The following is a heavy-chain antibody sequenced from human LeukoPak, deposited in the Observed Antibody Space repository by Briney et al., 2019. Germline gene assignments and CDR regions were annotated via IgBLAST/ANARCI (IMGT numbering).Heavy chain of an antibody. CDR3: AKGRGHVLRYFDWLLDY. CDR2: ISGSGGST. J-gene: IGHJ4*02. D-gene: IGHD3-9*01. Sequence: PGVCLRLSCAASGFTLSSCAMSWVRQAPGKGLEWVSAISGSGGSTYYADSVNGRFTISRDNSKNTLYLQMNSLRAEDTAVYYCAKGRGHVLRYFDWLLDYWGQGTLVTVSS. CDR1: GFTLSSCA. V-gene: IGHV3-23*01.